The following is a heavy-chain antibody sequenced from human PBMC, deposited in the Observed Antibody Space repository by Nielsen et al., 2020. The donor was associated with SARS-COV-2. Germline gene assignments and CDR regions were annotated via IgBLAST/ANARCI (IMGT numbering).Heavy chain of an antibody. CDR1: GFTFSSYA. D-gene: IGHD3-10*01. Sequence: GESLKISCAASGFTFSSYAMSWVRQAPGKGLEWVSYISSSGSTIYYADSVKGRFTISRDNAKNSLYLQMNSLRAEDTAVYYCARDNYGSGSYYNLGYYYYGMDVWGQGTTVTVSS. CDR3: ARDNYGSGSYYNLGYYYYGMDV. CDR2: ISSSGSTI. V-gene: IGHV3-48*04. J-gene: IGHJ6*02.